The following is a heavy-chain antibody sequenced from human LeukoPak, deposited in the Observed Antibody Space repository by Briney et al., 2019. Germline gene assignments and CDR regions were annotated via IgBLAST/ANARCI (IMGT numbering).Heavy chain of an antibody. D-gene: IGHD6-13*01. J-gene: IGHJ6*03. CDR2: ISSSSSYI. Sequence: GGSLRLSCAASGFTFSSYSMNWVRQAPGKGLEWVSSISSSSSYIYYADSVKGRFTISRDNAKNSLYLQMNSLRAEDTAVYYCARGEVAAALIYYYYYYMDVRGKGTTVTVSS. V-gene: IGHV3-21*01. CDR3: ARGEVAAALIYYYYYYMDV. CDR1: GFTFSSYS.